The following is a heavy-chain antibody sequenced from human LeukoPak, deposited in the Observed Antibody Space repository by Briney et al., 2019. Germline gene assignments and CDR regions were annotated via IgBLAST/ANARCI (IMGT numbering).Heavy chain of an antibody. CDR1: GYTFTSYY. V-gene: IGHV1-46*01. CDR2: INPSGGST. Sequence: ASVKVSCKASGYTFTSYYMHWARQAPGQGLEWMGIINPSGGSTSYAQKFQGRVTMTRDTSTSTVYMELSSLRSEDTAVYYCAREDNPTTVTTSGFDYWGQGTLVTVSS. J-gene: IGHJ4*02. D-gene: IGHD4-17*01. CDR3: AREDNPTTVTTSGFDY.